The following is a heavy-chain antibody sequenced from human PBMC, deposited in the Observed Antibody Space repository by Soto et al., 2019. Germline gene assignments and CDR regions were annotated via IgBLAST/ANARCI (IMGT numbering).Heavy chain of an antibody. D-gene: IGHD2-15*01. CDR1: GYTFTSYY. CDR2: INPSGGST. CDR3: ARDGYCSGGSCYSGAFDI. J-gene: IGHJ3*02. Sequence: VKVSCKASGYTFTSYYMRWVRQAPGQGLEWMGIINPSGGSTSYAQKFQGRVTMTRDTSTSTVYMELSSLRSGDTAVYYCARDGYCSGGSCYSGAFDIWGQGTMVTVS. V-gene: IGHV1-46*01.